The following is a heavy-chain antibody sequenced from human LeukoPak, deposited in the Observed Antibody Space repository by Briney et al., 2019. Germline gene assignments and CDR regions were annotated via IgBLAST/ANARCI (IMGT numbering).Heavy chain of an antibody. Sequence: GGSLRLSCAASGFTFSSYDMHWVRQATGKGLEWVSAIGTAGDTYYPGSVKGRFTISRENAKNSLYLQMNSLRAGDTAVYYCARGNARGKFDYWGQGTLVTVSS. CDR2: IGTAGDT. CDR3: ARGNARGKFDY. CDR1: GFTFSSYD. V-gene: IGHV3-13*01. J-gene: IGHJ4*02. D-gene: IGHD3-10*01.